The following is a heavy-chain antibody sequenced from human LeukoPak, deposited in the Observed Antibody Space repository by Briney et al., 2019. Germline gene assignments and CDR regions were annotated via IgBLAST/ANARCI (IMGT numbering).Heavy chain of an antibody. Sequence: GGSLRLSCAASGFTFSSYAMHWVRQAPGKGLEWVAVISYDGSNKYYADSVKGRFTISRDNSKNTLYLQMNSLRAEDTAVYYCARGDDYYGMDVWGQGTTVTVSS. J-gene: IGHJ6*02. V-gene: IGHV3-30-3*01. D-gene: IGHD5-24*01. CDR1: GFTFSSYA. CDR3: ARGDDYYGMDV. CDR2: ISYDGSNK.